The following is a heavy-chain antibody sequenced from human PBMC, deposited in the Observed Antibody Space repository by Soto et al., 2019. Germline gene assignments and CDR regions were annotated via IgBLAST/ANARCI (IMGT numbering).Heavy chain of an antibody. Sequence: GGSLRLSCAASGFTFSSYSMNWVRQAPGKGLEWVSSISSSSSYIYYADSVKGRFTISRDNAKNSLYLQMNSLRAEDTAVYYCARYTYTYYYDSSGYFDYWGQGTLVTVSS. CDR1: GFTFSSYS. D-gene: IGHD3-22*01. CDR2: ISSSSSYI. CDR3: ARYTYTYYYDSSGYFDY. J-gene: IGHJ4*02. V-gene: IGHV3-21*01.